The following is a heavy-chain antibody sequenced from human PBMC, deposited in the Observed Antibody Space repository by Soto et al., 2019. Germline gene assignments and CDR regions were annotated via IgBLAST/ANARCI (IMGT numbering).Heavy chain of an antibody. CDR2: IYSGGST. Sequence: GGSLRLSCAASGFTVSSNYMSWVRQAPGKGLEWVSVIYSGGSTYYAEYVKGRFTISRHNSKNTLYLQMNSLRAEDTAVYYCARDISEDFDWLVVWGKGTTVTVSS. CDR3: ARDISEDFDWLVV. J-gene: IGHJ6*04. D-gene: IGHD3-9*01. CDR1: GFTVSSNY. V-gene: IGHV3-53*04.